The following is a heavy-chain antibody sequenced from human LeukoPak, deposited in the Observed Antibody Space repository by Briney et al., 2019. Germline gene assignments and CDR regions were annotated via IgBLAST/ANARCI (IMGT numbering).Heavy chain of an antibody. V-gene: IGHV4-59*08. J-gene: IGHJ3*02. CDR2: IYYSGST. CDR3: ARLPSRITMVRGVIITAFDI. Sequence: SETLSLTCTVSGGSISSYYWSWIRQPPGKGLEWIGYIYYSGSTSYNPSLKSRVTISVDTSKNQFSLKLSSVTAADTAVYYCARLPSRITMVRGVIITAFDIWGQGTMVTVSS. D-gene: IGHD3-10*01. CDR1: GGSISSYY.